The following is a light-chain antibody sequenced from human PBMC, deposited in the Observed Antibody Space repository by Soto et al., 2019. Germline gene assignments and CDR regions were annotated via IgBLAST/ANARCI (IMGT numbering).Light chain of an antibody. CDR2: GAS. CDR3: QQYNNWPPIT. V-gene: IGKV3D-15*01. J-gene: IGKJ5*01. CDR1: QSVSSK. Sequence: DIVLTQSPYTLSLSPGERATLSCRASQSVSSKLAWYQQKPGQAPRLLIYGASTRATGIPARFSGSGSGTEFTLSISSLQSEDSAVYYCQQYNNWPPITFGQGTRLEIK.